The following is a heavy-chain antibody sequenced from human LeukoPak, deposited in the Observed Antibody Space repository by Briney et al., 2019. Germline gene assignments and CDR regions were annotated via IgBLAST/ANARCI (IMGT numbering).Heavy chain of an antibody. CDR3: ARGLRQLVRGFNYYFMDV. D-gene: IGHD6-13*01. V-gene: IGHV3-48*01. CDR1: GFTFSIYN. CDR2: ITSSSDTI. Sequence: GGSLRLSFPASGFTFSIYNMNWVRQAPGKGLEWVSYITSSSDTIYYADSVRGRFTISRDNAENSLYLQMTSLRAEDTAVYYCARGLRQLVRGFNYYFMDVWGKGTTVTVSS. J-gene: IGHJ6*03.